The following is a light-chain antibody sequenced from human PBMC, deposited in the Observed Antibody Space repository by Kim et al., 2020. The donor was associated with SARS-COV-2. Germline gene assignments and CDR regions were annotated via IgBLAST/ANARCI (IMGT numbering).Light chain of an antibody. V-gene: IGLV1-44*01. CDR2: NDY. CDR1: SSNIGSNT. Sequence: ELTQPPSASGTPGQRVAISCSGSSSNIGSNTVNWYQQLPGTAPKLLIYNDYKRPSGVPDRFSGSKSGSSASLAISGLQSEDEADYYCASWDDSLEGWLFVGGTQLTVL. CDR3: ASWDDSLEGWL. J-gene: IGLJ3*02.